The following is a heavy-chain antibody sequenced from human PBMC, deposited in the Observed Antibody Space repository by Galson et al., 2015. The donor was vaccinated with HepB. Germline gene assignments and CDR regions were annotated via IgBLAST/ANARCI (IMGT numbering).Heavy chain of an antibody. CDR1: GFTFSSYA. J-gene: IGHJ6*03. V-gene: IGHV3-30-3*01. CDR2: ISYDGSNK. CDR3: ARDTDAAYDFWSGYRPYYYYYYMDV. D-gene: IGHD3-3*01. Sequence: SLRLSCAASGFTFSSYAMHWVRQAPGKGLEWVTVISYDGSNKYYADSVKGRFTISRDNSKNTLYLQMNSLRAEDTAVYYCARDTDAAYDFWSGYRPYYYYYYMDVWGKGTTVTVSS.